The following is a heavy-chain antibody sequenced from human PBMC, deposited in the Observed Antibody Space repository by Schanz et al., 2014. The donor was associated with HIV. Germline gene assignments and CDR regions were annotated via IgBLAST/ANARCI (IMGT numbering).Heavy chain of an antibody. J-gene: IGHJ4*02. D-gene: IGHD3-9*01. CDR1: GFTFSSNG. CDR3: ARDAARYFDWSYYFDF. V-gene: IGHV3-33*08. Sequence: QVQLVESGGGVVQPGRSLRLSCSASGFTFSSNGMHWVRQAPGKGLEWVAIISYDGSNKDYADSVKGRFTISRDKSKSTLYLQMNSLRAEDTAVYYCARDAARYFDWSYYFDFWGQGTLVTVSS. CDR2: ISYDGSNK.